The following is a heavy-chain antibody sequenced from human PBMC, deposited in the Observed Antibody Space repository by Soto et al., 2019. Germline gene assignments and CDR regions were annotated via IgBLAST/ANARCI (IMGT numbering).Heavy chain of an antibody. CDR2: INPNGGCT. V-gene: IGHV1-2*02. D-gene: IGHD6-6*01. J-gene: IGHJ5*02. Sequence: GASVKVSCKASGYTFTGYYMHWLRQAPGQGLEWMGWINPNGGCTNYAQKFQGRVTMTRDTSISTAYMELSRLRSDDTAVYYCARAPNPYSSSSGWFDPWGQGTLVIVSS. CDR1: GYTFTGYY. CDR3: ARAPNPYSSSSGWFDP.